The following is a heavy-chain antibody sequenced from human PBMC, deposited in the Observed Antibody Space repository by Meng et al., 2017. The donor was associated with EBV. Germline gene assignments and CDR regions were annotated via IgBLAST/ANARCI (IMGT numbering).Heavy chain of an antibody. Sequence: QVQVVQSGAEVKKPGSSVKVSCRPSGGTFRSDAVSWVRQAPGQGLEWMGGLIPMVGAPHYAQKFQGRVTIIADESTSTHSMELNSLRSEDTAMYYCASESGRGFTPDYWGQGTLVTVSS. V-gene: IGHV1-69*01. J-gene: IGHJ4*02. CDR1: GGTFRSDA. CDR3: ASESGRGFTPDY. D-gene: IGHD3-10*01. CDR2: LIPMVGAP.